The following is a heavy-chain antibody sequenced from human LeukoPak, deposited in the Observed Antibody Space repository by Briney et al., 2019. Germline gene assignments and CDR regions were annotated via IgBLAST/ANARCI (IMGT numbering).Heavy chain of an antibody. J-gene: IGHJ5*02. Sequence: GGSLRLLCAASGFTLSNQAVGCGRQAPGKGLEWVSAISGTGGRTYYADSVKGRFTISRDNSKNTQYLQMNSLRAEDTAVYYCAEGPSYYDSSGYSRRLFDPGGQGILVTVSS. CDR1: GFTLSNQA. CDR2: ISGTGGRT. D-gene: IGHD3-22*01. V-gene: IGHV3-23*01. CDR3: AEGPSYYDSSGYSRRLFDP.